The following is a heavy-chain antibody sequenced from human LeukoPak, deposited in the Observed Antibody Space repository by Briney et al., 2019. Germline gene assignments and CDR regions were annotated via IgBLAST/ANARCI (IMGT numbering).Heavy chain of an antibody. CDR2: ISAYNGNT. CDR1: GYTFTSYG. D-gene: IGHD3-16*01. CDR3: ASDPGGGTYFDY. J-gene: IGHJ4*02. Sequence: GASVKVSCKASGYTFTSYGISWVRQAPGQGLEWMGWISAYNGNTNYAQKLQGRVTMTTDTSTSTAYVELRSLRSDDTAVYYCASDPGGGTYFDYWGQGTLVTVSS. V-gene: IGHV1-18*01.